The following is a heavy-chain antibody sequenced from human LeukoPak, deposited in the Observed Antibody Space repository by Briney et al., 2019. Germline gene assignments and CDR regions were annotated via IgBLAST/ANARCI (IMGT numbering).Heavy chain of an antibody. J-gene: IGHJ6*03. CDR3: ARGGGYCSGGSCYSILLYRYMDV. Sequence: ASVKVSCKASGGTFSSYAISWVRQAPGQGLEWMGGIIPIFGTANYAQKFQGRVTITRNTSISTAYMELSSLRSEDTAVYYCARGGGYCSGGSCYSILLYRYMDVWGKGTTVTVSS. CDR1: GGTFSSYA. D-gene: IGHD2-15*01. CDR2: IIPIFGTA. V-gene: IGHV1-69*05.